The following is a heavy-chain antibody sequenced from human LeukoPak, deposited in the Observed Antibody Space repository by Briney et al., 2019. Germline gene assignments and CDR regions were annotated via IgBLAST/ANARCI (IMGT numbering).Heavy chain of an antibody. J-gene: IGHJ4*02. D-gene: IGHD3-3*01. CDR1: GGSISSSSYY. CDR2: IYYSGST. V-gene: IGHV4-39*01. CDR3: ARCGYYDFWSGYDPATFDY. Sequence: SETLSLTCPVSGGSISSSSYYWAWIRQPPGKGLEWIGSIYYSGSTYYNPSLKSRVTISGDTSKNQFSLKLSSVTAADTAVYYCARCGYYDFWSGYDPATFDYWGQGTLVTVSS.